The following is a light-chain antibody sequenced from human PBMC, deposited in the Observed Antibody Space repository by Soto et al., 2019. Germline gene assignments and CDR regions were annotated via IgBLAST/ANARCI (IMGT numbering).Light chain of an antibody. CDR1: QTISSW. CDR2: KAS. Sequence: DIQMTQSPSTLSGSVGDRVTITCRASQTISSWLAWYQQKPGKAPKLLIYKASTLKSGVPSRFSGSGSGTEFTLTIGGLQPDDFATYYCQQSYSTLRTFGQGTKVDIK. CDR3: QQSYSTLRT. V-gene: IGKV1-5*03. J-gene: IGKJ1*01.